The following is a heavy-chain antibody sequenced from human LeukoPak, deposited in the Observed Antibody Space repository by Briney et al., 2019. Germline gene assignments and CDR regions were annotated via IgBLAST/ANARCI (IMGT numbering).Heavy chain of an antibody. J-gene: IGHJ3*02. Sequence: SETLSLTCTVSGGSISSYYWSWIRQPPGKGLKWIGYIYYSGSTNYTPSLKSRVTISVDTSKNQFSLKLSSVTAADTAVYYCARVHYCSGGSCPDAFDIWGQGTMVTVSS. V-gene: IGHV4-59*01. CDR3: ARVHYCSGGSCPDAFDI. CDR1: GGSISSYY. CDR2: IYYSGST. D-gene: IGHD2-15*01.